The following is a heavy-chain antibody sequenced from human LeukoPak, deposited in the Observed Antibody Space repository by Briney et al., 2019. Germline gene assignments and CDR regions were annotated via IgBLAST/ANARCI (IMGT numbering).Heavy chain of an antibody. D-gene: IGHD3-3*01. J-gene: IGHJ5*02. Sequence: ETLSLTCTVSGGSISSYYWSWIRQPPGKGLEWIGYIYCSGSTNYNPSLKSRVTISVDTSKNQFSPKLSSVTAADTAVYYCARLSNYDFWSGYLPLGWFDPWGQGTLVTVSS. CDR2: IYCSGST. CDR1: GGSISSYY. CDR3: ARLSNYDFWSGYLPLGWFDP. V-gene: IGHV4-59*08.